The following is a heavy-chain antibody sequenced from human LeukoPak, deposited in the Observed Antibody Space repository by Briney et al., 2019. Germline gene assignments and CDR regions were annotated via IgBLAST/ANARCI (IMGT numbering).Heavy chain of an antibody. CDR3: ARGAAARASFDY. CDR1: GGSISTYY. D-gene: IGHD6-13*01. J-gene: IGHJ4*02. Sequence: SETLSLTCTVSGGSISTYYWSWIRQPPGKGLEWIGYIYYTGGTNYSPSLKSRVTISVDTSKNQFYPKLSSVTAADTAVYYCARGAAARASFDYWGQGTLVTVSS. V-gene: IGHV4-59*01. CDR2: IYYTGGT.